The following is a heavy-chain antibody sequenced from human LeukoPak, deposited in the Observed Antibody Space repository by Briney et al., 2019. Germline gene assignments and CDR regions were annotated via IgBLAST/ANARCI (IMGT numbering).Heavy chain of an antibody. CDR1: GGSFSGYY. Sequence: SETLSLTCAVYGGSFSGYYWSWIRQPPGKGLEWFGYIYYSGSTNYNPSLKSRVTISVDTSKNQFSLKLSSVTAADTAVYYCARGPTTSGSYNYFDYWGQGTLVTVSS. D-gene: IGHD1-26*01. CDR3: ARGPTTSGSYNYFDY. CDR2: IYYSGST. J-gene: IGHJ4*02. V-gene: IGHV4-59*12.